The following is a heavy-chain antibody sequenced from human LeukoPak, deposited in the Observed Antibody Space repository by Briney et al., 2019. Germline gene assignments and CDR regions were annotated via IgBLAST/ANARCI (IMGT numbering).Heavy chain of an antibody. V-gene: IGHV4-59*01. CDR3: AREVPGWNYFDY. CDR2: IYYSGST. D-gene: IGHD3-9*01. CDR1: GGSISSYN. Sequence: SETLSLTCTVSGGSISSYNWSWIRQPPGKGLEWIGYIYYSGSTNYNPSLKSRVTISVDTSKNQFSLKLSSVTAADTAVYYCAREVPGWNYFDYWGQGTLVTVSS. J-gene: IGHJ4*02.